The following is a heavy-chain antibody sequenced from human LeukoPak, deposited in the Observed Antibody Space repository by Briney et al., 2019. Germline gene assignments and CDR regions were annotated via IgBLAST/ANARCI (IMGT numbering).Heavy chain of an antibody. Sequence: PGGSLRLSCAASGFTFSSYWMSWVRQAPGKGLEWVANIKQDGSETYYVDSVKGRFTISRDNAQNLLYLEMNSLRAEDTALYYCARVDGSSSCPDYWGQGTLVTVSS. V-gene: IGHV3-7*01. CDR1: GFTFSSYW. J-gene: IGHJ4*02. D-gene: IGHD6-13*01. CDR3: ARVDGSSSCPDY. CDR2: IKQDGSET.